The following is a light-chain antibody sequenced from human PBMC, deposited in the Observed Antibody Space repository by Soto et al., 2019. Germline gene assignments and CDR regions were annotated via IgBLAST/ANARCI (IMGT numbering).Light chain of an antibody. Sequence: SPAPLSVSPGERVTLSCRASQSVSNNLVWYQQKPGQAPRLLMYGSSIRATGIPHRFSGSGFGTDFTLTISKVEPEDFAVYYCQQYGTPRSVTFGQGTRLEIK. V-gene: IGKV3-15*01. CDR2: GSS. J-gene: IGKJ5*01. CDR1: QSVSNN. CDR3: QQYGTPRSVT.